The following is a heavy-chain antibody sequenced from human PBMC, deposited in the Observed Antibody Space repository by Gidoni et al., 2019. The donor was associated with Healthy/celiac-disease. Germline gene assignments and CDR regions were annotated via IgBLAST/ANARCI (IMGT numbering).Heavy chain of an antibody. CDR1: GFTVSSNY. D-gene: IGHD5-18*01. J-gene: IGHJ4*02. CDR3: ASLYSYDTFDY. Sequence: EVQLVESGGGVVQPGGSLRLSCAASGFTVSSNYMSWVRQAPGKGLEWVSVSYSGGSTYYADSVKGRFTISRDNSKNTLYLQMNSLRAEDTAVYYCASLYSYDTFDYWGQGTLVTVSS. CDR2: SYSGGST. V-gene: IGHV3-66*01.